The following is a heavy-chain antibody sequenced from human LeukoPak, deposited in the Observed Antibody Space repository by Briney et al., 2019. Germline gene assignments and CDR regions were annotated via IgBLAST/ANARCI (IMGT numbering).Heavy chain of an antibody. CDR2: ISSRGGST. CDR1: GFTFGSYA. V-gene: IGHV3-23*01. Sequence: GGSLRLSCAASGFTFGSYAMSWVSQAPGKGLEWVSSISSRGGSTYYADSAKGRFTISRDNSKNTLYLQMNSLRAEDTAVYYCARGSGWPYYFDYWGQGTLVTVSS. CDR3: ARGSGWPYYFDY. J-gene: IGHJ4*02. D-gene: IGHD6-19*01.